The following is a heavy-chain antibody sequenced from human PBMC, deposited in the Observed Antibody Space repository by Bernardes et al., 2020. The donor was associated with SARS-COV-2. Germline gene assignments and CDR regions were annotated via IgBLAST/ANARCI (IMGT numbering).Heavy chain of an antibody. V-gene: IGHV3-21*01. CDR2: ISCAGIYI. CDR3: ARDVGGTDWRFGFDV. Sequence: GGSLRLSCVSSVFTFSNYLFSWFRQAPGKGLEWVSSISCAGIYIYYGDSVRGRFTTSRDNTRTSVFLQMESLRAEDTAVYYCARDVGGTDWRFGFDVWGTGTMVHVS. J-gene: IGHJ3*01. D-gene: IGHD3-9*01. CDR1: VFTFSNYL.